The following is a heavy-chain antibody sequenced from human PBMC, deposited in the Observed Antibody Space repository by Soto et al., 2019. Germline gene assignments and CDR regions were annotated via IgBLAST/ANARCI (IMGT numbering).Heavy chain of an antibody. CDR2: IYTSGST. Sequence: SETLSLTCTVSGGSISSYYWSWIRQPAGKGLEWIGRIYTSGSTNYNPSLKSRVTVSVDTSKNQFSLKLSSVTAADTAVYYCARGYYDFWSGYYERGNWFDPWGQGTLVTVSS. V-gene: IGHV4-4*07. CDR3: ARGYYDFWSGYYERGNWFDP. CDR1: GGSISSYY. J-gene: IGHJ5*02. D-gene: IGHD3-3*01.